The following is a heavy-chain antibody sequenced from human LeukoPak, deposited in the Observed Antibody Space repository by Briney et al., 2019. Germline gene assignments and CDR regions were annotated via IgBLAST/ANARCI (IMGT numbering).Heavy chain of an antibody. V-gene: IGHV6-1*01. J-gene: IGHJ3*02. Sequence: SQTLSLTCAISGDSVSSNSVTWNWIRQSPSRGLEWLGRTYYKSKWFHDYALSVKSRITINPDTSKNQFSLQLNSVTPEDTAVYYCARTRSGWGGFDIWGQGTMVTVSS. CDR1: GDSVSSNSVT. CDR2: TYYKSKWFH. CDR3: ARTRSGWGGFDI. D-gene: IGHD3-10*01.